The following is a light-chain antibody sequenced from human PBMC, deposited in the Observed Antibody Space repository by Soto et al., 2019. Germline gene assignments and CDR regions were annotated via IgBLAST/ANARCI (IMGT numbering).Light chain of an antibody. V-gene: IGKV3-15*01. CDR1: QSVRSN. J-gene: IGKJ5*01. CDR3: QQYDDWPIT. CDR2: DGS. Sequence: EIVMTQSPVTVYVSPGERATLSCRDSQSVRSNLAWYQHKPGQAPRLLIYDGSTRALGIPARFSGSESGTEVTLTISSLQSEDFAVYFCQQYDDWPITFGQGTRLENK.